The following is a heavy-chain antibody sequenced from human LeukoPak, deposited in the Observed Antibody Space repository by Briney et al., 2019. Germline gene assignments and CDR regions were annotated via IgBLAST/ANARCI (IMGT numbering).Heavy chain of an antibody. J-gene: IGHJ4*02. CDR1: GYTFTSYG. V-gene: IGHV1-18*04. CDR2: ISPYNGNT. CDR3: ARDRDNWNDYRAHTIDY. D-gene: IGHD1-1*01. Sequence: GASVKVSCKASGYTFTSYGLSWVRQAPGQGLDWMGWISPYNGNTKYAQKLQGRVTMTTDTSTSTAYMELRSLRSDDTAVYYCARDRDNWNDYRAHTIDYWGQGTLVTVSS.